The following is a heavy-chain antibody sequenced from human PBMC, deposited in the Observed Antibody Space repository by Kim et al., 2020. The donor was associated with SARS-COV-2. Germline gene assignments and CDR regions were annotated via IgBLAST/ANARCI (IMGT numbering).Heavy chain of an antibody. CDR2: IISIFGTA. D-gene: IGHD3-22*01. V-gene: IGHV1-69*13. CDR1: GGTFSSYA. CDR3: ARVPPSYYDSSGEDY. J-gene: IGHJ4*02. Sequence: SVKVSCKASGGTFSSYAISWVRQAPGQGLEWMGGIISIFGTANYAQKFQGRVTITADESTSTAYMELSSLRSEDTAVYYCARVPPSYYDSSGEDYWGQGTLVTVSS.